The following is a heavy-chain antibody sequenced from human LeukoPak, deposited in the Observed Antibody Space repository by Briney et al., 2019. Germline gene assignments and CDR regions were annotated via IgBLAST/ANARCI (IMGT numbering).Heavy chain of an antibody. J-gene: IGHJ4*02. CDR2: ISGSGGST. D-gene: IGHD1-26*01. CDR1: GFTFSSYV. CDR3: AKDREPSTRGATIDYFDY. Sequence: GGSLRLSCAASGFTFSSYVMSWVRQAPGKGLEWVSAISGSGGSTYYADSVKGRFTISRDNSKNTLYLQMNSLRAEDTAVYYCAKDREPSTRGATIDYFDYWGQGTLVTVSS. V-gene: IGHV3-23*01.